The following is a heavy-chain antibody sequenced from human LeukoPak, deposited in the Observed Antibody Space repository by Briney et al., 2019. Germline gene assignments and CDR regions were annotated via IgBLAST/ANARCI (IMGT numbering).Heavy chain of an antibody. CDR2: IYSGGST. CDR1: GFTVSNNY. CDR3: VRNSGELGA. D-gene: IGHD2-21*01. J-gene: IGHJ5*02. V-gene: IGHV3-53*01. Sequence: GGSLRLSCAASGFTVSNNYMSWVRRAAGKGLEWVALIYSGGSTYYADSVKGRFTISRDNSKDTLHLQMNSLRAEDTAVYYCVRNSGELGAWGQGTLVTVSS.